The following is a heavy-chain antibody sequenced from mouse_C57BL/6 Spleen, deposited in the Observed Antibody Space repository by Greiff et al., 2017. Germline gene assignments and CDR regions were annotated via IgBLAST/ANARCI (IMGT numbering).Heavy chain of an antibody. CDR1: GFTFSDYY. Sequence: VQLKESEGGLVQPGSSMKLSCTASGFTFSDYYMAWVRQVPEKGLEWVANINYDGSSTYYLDSLKSRFIISRDNAKNILYLQMSSLKSEDTATYYCARDRIRSNPSYWYFDVWGTGTTVTVSS. CDR3: ARDRIRSNPSYWYFDV. D-gene: IGHD2-5*01. V-gene: IGHV5-16*01. J-gene: IGHJ1*03. CDR2: INYDGSST.